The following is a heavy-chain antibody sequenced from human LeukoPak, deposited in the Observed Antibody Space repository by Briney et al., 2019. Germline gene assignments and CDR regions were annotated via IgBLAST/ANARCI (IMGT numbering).Heavy chain of an antibody. V-gene: IGHV4-34*01. D-gene: IGHD3-22*01. J-gene: IGHJ4*02. CDR1: GGSFSGYY. Sequence: PSETLSLTCAVYGGSFSGYYWSWIRQPPGKGLEWIGEINHSGSTNYNPSLKSRVTISVDTSKNQFSLKLSSVTAADTAVYYCARGSQRRDYYDSSGYSLGKNYFDYWGQGTLVTVSS. CDR3: ARGSQRRDYYDSSGYSLGKNYFDY. CDR2: INHSGST.